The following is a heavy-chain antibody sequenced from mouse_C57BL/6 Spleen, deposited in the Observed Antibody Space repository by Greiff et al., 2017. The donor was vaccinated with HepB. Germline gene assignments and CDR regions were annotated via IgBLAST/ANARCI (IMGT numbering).Heavy chain of an antibody. CDR1: GFTFSSYA. CDR3: ARGNHPDY. V-gene: IGHV5-4*01. Sequence: EVQGVESGGGLVKPGGSLKLSCAASGFTFSSYAMSWVRQTPEKRLEWVATISDGGSYTYYPDTVKGRFTISRDNAKNNLYLQMSHLKSEDTAMYYCARGNHPDYWGQGTSVTVSS. J-gene: IGHJ4*01. CDR2: ISDGGSYT. D-gene: IGHD2-1*01.